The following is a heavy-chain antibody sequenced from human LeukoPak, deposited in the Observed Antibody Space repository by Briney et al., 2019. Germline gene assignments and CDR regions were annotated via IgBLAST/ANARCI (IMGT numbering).Heavy chain of an antibody. CDR2: IYSGGST. CDR1: GFTVGSNY. CDR3: ARGIAVAPPATPPFDDI. Sequence: PGGSLRLSCAASGFTVGSNYMSWVRQAPGKGLEWVSVIYSGGSTYYADSVKGRFTISRDNSKNTLYLQMNSLRAEDTAVYYCARGIAVAPPATPPFDDIWGQGTMVTVSS. D-gene: IGHD6-19*01. J-gene: IGHJ3*02. V-gene: IGHV3-53*01.